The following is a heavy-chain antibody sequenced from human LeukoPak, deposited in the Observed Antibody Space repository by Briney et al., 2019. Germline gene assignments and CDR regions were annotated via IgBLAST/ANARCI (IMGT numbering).Heavy chain of an antibody. J-gene: IGHJ6*02. V-gene: IGHV4-59*01. CDR1: GGSISSYY. CDR3: ARAASYGMDV. D-gene: IGHD6-25*01. CDR2: IYYSGRT. Sequence: PSETLSLTCTVSGGSISSYYWSWIRQPPGKGLEWIGYIYYSGRTKYNPSLKRRVTISVDTSKNQFSLKLSSVTAADTAVYYCARAASYGMDVWGQGTTVTVSS.